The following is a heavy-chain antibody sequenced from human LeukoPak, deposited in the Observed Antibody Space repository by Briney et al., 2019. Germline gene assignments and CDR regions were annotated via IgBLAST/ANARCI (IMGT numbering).Heavy chain of an antibody. Sequence: SETLSLTCTVSGGSIGTYYWSWVRQSPGTGLEWIGYIYVTGTRYNPYLQSRVTISVDTSKNQFSLKLSSVTTADTAVYYCARDPVPRSSSWYQGFDPWGQGTLVTVSS. D-gene: IGHD6-13*01. J-gene: IGHJ5*02. CDR3: ARDPVPRSSSWYQGFDP. CDR1: GGSIGTYY. V-gene: IGHV4-59*01. CDR2: IYVTGT.